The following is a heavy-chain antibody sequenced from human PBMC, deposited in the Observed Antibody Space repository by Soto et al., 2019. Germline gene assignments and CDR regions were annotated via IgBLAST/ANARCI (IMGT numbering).Heavy chain of an antibody. V-gene: IGHV3-30*18. CDR1: GFTFSSYG. CDR3: AKDRAMMVAGGMEV. D-gene: IGHD3-22*01. CDR2: ISYDGSNK. Sequence: GGSLRLSCAASGFTFSSYGMHWVRQAPGKGLEWVAVISYDGSNKYYADSVKGRFTISRDNSKNTLYLQMNSLRAEDTAVYYCAKDRAMMVAGGMEVWGQGTTVTAP. J-gene: IGHJ6*02.